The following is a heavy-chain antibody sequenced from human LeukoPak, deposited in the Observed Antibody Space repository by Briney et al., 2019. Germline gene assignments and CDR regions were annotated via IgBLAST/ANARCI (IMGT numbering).Heavy chain of an antibody. V-gene: IGHV4-39*01. D-gene: IGHD3-22*01. Sequence: SETLSHTCTVSGDSISSSDNYWGWIRQPPGKGLEWIGSFYYSRNTYYNPSLKSRVTISVDTSKNQLSLTLTSVSAADTAVYYCARHPHYYYDNSARWGQGTLVTVSS. CDR2: FYYSRNT. CDR3: ARHPHYYYDNSAR. CDR1: GDSISSSDNY. J-gene: IGHJ4*02.